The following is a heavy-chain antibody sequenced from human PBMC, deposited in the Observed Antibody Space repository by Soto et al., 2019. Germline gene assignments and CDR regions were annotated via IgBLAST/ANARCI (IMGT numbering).Heavy chain of an antibody. CDR2: INPNSGGT. Sequence: ASVKVSCKASGYIFTNYYMDWVRQAPGQGLEWMGWINPNSGGTNYAQKFQGWVTMTRDTSISTAYMELSRLRSDDTAVYYCARGGAVAGTNYYYGMDVWGQGTTVTVSS. V-gene: IGHV1-2*04. J-gene: IGHJ6*02. D-gene: IGHD6-19*01. CDR3: ARGGAVAGTNYYYGMDV. CDR1: GYIFTNYY.